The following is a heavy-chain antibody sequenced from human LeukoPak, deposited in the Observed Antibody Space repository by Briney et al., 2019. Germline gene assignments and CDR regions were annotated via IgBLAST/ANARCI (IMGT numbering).Heavy chain of an antibody. J-gene: IGHJ2*01. Sequence: WETLSLTCAVYGGSFSGYYWSWIRQTPGKGLEWIGYIYYSGSTNYNPSLKSRLTISVDTSKNQFSLKLSSVTAADTAVYYCARVYYSSSYDYWYFDLWGRGTLVTVSS. CDR2: IYYSGST. D-gene: IGHD6-13*01. V-gene: IGHV4-59*01. CDR1: GGSFSGYY. CDR3: ARVYYSSSYDYWYFDL.